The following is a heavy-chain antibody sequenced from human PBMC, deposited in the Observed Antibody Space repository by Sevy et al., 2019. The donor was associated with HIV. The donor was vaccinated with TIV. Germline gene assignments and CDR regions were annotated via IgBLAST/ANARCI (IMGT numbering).Heavy chain of an antibody. Sequence: SETLSLTCTVSGGSISSSSYYWGWIRQPPGKGLEWIGSIYYSGSTYYNPSLKSRVTISVDTSKNRFSLKLSSVTAADTAVYYCAGGSSSWYYYYYGMDVWGQGTTVTVSS. CDR2: IYYSGST. D-gene: IGHD6-13*01. CDR1: GGSISSSSYY. V-gene: IGHV4-39*01. J-gene: IGHJ6*02. CDR3: AGGSSSWYYYYYGMDV.